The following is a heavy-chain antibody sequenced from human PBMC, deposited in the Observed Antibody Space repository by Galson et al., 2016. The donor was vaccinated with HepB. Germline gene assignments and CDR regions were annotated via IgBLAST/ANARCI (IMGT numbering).Heavy chain of an antibody. Sequence: SLRLSCAASGFTFRSYVMNWVRQAPGKGLEWVSSTSSGSSYIYYADSVKGRFTISRDNAKNSPHLQMNSLRAEDTAVYYCARNRLGWSLLEAIDSWGQGTLVTVSA. J-gene: IGHJ4*02. CDR1: GFTFRSYV. CDR2: TSSGSSYI. CDR3: ARNRLGWSLLEAIDS. D-gene: IGHD2-15*01. V-gene: IGHV3-21*01.